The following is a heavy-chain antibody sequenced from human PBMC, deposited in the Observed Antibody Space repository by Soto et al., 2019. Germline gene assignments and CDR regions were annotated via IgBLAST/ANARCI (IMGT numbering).Heavy chain of an antibody. CDR1: GYTFTSYA. CDR2: INAGNGNT. Sequence: ASVKVSCKASGYTFTSYAMHWVRQAPGQRLEWMGWINAGNGNTKYAQKLQGRVTMTTDTSTSTAYMELRSLRPDDTAVYYCARDVNKGLIDYWGQGTPVTVSS. V-gene: IGHV1-3*01. CDR3: ARDVNKGLIDY. J-gene: IGHJ4*02.